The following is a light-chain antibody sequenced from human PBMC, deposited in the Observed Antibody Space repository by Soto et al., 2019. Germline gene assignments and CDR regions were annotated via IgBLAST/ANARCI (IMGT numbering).Light chain of an antibody. CDR1: SSNIGSNP. V-gene: IGLV1-44*01. J-gene: IGLJ1*01. Sequence: QSVLTQPPSASGTPGQRVTISCSGISSNIGSNPVNWFQQLPGSAPKLLIYSHNQQPSGVPDRFSGSKSGTSASLAISGLQSEDEAAYYCGAWDDRLNGYVFGTGTKVTVL. CDR3: GAWDDRLNGYV. CDR2: SHN.